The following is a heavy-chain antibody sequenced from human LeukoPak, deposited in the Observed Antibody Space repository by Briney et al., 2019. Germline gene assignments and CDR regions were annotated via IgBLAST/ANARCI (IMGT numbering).Heavy chain of an antibody. Sequence: PGGSLRLSCAASGFTFSSYGMHWVRQAPGKGLEWVAFIRYDGSNKYYADSVKGRFTISRDNSKNTLYLQMNSLRAEDTAVYYCAKDPPMVTAILHYFDYWGQGTLVTVSS. CDR3: AKDPPMVTAILHYFDY. CDR1: GFTFSSYG. V-gene: IGHV3-30*02. CDR2: IRYDGSNK. J-gene: IGHJ4*02. D-gene: IGHD2-21*02.